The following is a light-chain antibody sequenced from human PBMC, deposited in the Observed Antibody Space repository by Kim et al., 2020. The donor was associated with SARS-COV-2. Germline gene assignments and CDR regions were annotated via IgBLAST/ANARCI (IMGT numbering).Light chain of an antibody. CDR1: SSNIGSNP. J-gene: IGLJ2*01. Sequence: QSVLTQPPSASGTPGQRVTISCSGSSSNIGSNPVNWNQQFPGTAPKLLIYTNNQWPSGVPDRFSGSKSGTSASLAISGLQSEDEADYYCAAWDDSLNGVVFGGGTQLTVL. V-gene: IGLV1-44*01. CDR3: AAWDDSLNGVV. CDR2: TNN.